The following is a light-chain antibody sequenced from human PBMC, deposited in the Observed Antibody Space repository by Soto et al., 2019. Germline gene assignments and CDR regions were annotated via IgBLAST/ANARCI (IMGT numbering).Light chain of an antibody. CDR3: QSYDSSLSGSV. J-gene: IGLJ3*02. Sequence: QSVLTQPPSVSGASGQRVTISCTGSSSNIGAGYDVQWYQQLPGTAPKLLIYGDTNRPSGVPDRFSGSNSGTSASLAITGLQAEDESDYYCQSYDSSLSGSVFGGGTKVTVL. CDR2: GDT. CDR1: SSNIGAGYD. V-gene: IGLV1-40*01.